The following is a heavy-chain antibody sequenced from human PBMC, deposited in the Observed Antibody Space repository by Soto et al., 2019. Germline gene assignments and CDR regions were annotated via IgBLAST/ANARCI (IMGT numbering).Heavy chain of an antibody. V-gene: IGHV4-34*01. D-gene: IGHD3-22*01. Sequence: QVQLQQWGAGLLKPSETLSLTCAVYGGSFSGYYWSWIRQPPGKGLEWIGEINHSGSTNYNPSLKRRXXIXVXXSKNQFSLKLSSVTAADTAVYYCARRTMTNNWFDPWGQGTLVTVSS. CDR3: ARRTMTNNWFDP. CDR2: INHSGST. J-gene: IGHJ5*02. CDR1: GGSFSGYY.